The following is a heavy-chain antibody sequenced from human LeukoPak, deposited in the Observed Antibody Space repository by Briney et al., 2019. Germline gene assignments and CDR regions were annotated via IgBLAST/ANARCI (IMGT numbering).Heavy chain of an antibody. CDR1: GGSISSYY. D-gene: IGHD2-21*01. Sequence: SETLSLTCTVSGGSISSYYWSWIRQPAGEGLEWIGRIHTNGITKYNPSLKSRVTMSVDTPKSQFSLKLSSVTAADTAIYYRATQVASAFDFWGQGTMVTVSS. V-gene: IGHV4-4*07. CDR3: ATQVASAFDF. CDR2: IHTNGIT. J-gene: IGHJ3*01.